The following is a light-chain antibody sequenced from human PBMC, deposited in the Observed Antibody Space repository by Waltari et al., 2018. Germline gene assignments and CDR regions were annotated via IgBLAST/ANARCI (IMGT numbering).Light chain of an antibody. CDR1: SSDVGSYNL. J-gene: IGLJ1*01. Sequence: QSALTQPASVSGSPGQSITISRTGTSSDVGSYNLVSWYQQHPGKAPKLMSYEGSKRPAGVSNRVSGSKSGNTASRTIAGLQAEDEADYYCCSYAGSSSYVFGTGTKVTVL. V-gene: IGLV2-23*01. CDR3: CSYAGSSSYV. CDR2: EGS.